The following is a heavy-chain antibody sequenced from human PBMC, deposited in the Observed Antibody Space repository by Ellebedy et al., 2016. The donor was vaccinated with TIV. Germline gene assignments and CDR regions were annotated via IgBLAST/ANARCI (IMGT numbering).Heavy chain of an antibody. V-gene: IGHV3-7*03. CDR1: GFTFSNYW. J-gene: IGHJ4*01. D-gene: IGHD2-8*01. CDR2: IKQDGSEK. Sequence: GESLKISCAASGFTFSNYWMSWVRQAPGKGLEWVGNIKQDGSEKLYVDSVRGRFTISRDNAKNSVFLQMNSLRAEDTAGYYCARQATNTWYLDYWGQGSLVTVSS. CDR3: ARQATNTWYLDY.